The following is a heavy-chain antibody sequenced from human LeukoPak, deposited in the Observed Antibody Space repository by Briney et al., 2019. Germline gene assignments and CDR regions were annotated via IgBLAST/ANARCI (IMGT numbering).Heavy chain of an antibody. CDR3: ARGDYDDSGDFRTLEY. D-gene: IGHD4-17*01. Sequence: SVKVSSKVSGGSSYAINWVRLVSGQGLEWLGGIIPLLDAANSAQKFQGRVTFTADKLTRTAYMELSSLRSEDTAVHYCARGDYDDSGDFRTLEYWGQGTLVTVSS. J-gene: IGHJ4*02. CDR1: GGSSYA. CDR2: IIPLLDAA. V-gene: IGHV1-69*06.